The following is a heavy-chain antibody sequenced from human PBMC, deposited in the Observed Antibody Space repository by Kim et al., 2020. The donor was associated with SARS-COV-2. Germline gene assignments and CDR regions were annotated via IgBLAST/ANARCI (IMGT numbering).Heavy chain of an antibody. D-gene: IGHD1-26*01. CDR2: IQDSGTI. V-gene: IGHV4-39*01. J-gene: IGHJ4*02. CDR1: GASIITPTEY. Sequence: SETLSLICTVSGASIITPTEYWGWIRQSPGKGLEWIGSIQDSGTIYSNPSLSSRISLSVDTSKNQFSLTLRSVTAADTAVFYCVRLTWERTVDYWARETWSPSPQ. CDR3: VRLTWERTVDY.